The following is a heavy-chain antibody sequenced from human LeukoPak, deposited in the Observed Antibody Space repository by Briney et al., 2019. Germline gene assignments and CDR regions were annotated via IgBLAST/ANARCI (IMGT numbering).Heavy chain of an antibody. CDR2: IIPIFGTA. CDR3: ARGRPGSVRAPTNY. V-gene: IGHV1-69*05. Sequence: SVKVSCKASGGTFSSYAISWVRQAPGQGLEWMGRIIPIFGTANYAQRFQGRVTITTDESTSTAYMELRSLRSDDTAVYYCARGRPGSVRAPTNYWGQGTLVTVSS. CDR1: GGTFSSYA. D-gene: IGHD1-14*01. J-gene: IGHJ4*02.